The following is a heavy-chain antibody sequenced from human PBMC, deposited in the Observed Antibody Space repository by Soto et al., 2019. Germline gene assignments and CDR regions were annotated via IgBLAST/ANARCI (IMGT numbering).Heavy chain of an antibody. CDR3: AKDHPPRPYYYDSSGYLKYYYYYYGMDV. Sequence: GGFRRLSCAACGFTFSSCAMSWVRQARGKGLGWVSAMSGSGGSTYYADSVKGRLTSSRGNSKNTLYLQMPSLRAEDTAVYSCAKDHPPRPYYYDSSGYLKYYYYYYGMDVWGQGTTVTVSS. J-gene: IGHJ6*02. CDR1: GFTFSSCA. D-gene: IGHD3-22*01. V-gene: IGHV3-23*01. CDR2: MSGSGGST.